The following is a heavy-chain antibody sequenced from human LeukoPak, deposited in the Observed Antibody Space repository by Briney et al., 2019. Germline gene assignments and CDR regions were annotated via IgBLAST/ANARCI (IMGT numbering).Heavy chain of an antibody. CDR3: ARGAYYYGSGSHPRSYWYFDF. CDR1: GFTFSSYW. J-gene: IGHJ2*01. D-gene: IGHD3-10*01. V-gene: IGHV3-7*01. CDR2: IKQDGSEK. Sequence: PGGSLRLSCAASGFTFSSYWMSWVRQAPGKGLEWVANIKQDGSEKYYVDSVKGRFTISRDNAKNSLYLQMNSLRPEDSAVYYCARGAYYYGSGSHPRSYWYFDFWGRGTLVTVSS.